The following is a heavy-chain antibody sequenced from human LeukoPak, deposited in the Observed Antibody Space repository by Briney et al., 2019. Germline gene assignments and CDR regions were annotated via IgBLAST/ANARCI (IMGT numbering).Heavy chain of an antibody. D-gene: IGHD3-22*01. CDR3: ARDLGYDSSGYLTLGWFDP. V-gene: IGHV1-18*01. Sequence: GASVKVSCKASGYTFTSYGISWVRQAPGQGLEWMGWISAYNGNTNYAQKLQGRVTMTTDTSTSTAYMELRSLRSDDTAVYYCARDLGYDSSGYLTLGWFDPWGQGTLVTVSS. CDR2: ISAYNGNT. CDR1: GYTFTSYG. J-gene: IGHJ5*02.